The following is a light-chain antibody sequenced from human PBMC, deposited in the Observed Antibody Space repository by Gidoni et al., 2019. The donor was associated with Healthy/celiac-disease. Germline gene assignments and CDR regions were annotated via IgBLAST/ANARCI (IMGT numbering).Light chain of an antibody. V-gene: IGLV2-23*01. Sequence: QSALTQPASMSGSPGQSITIPCTGTSSDVGSYNLVSWYQQHPGKAPKLMIYEGSKRPSGVSNRFSGSKSGNTASLTISGLQAEDEADYYCCSYAGSSTLVVFGGGTKLTVL. CDR1: SSDVGSYNL. CDR3: CSYAGSSTLVV. J-gene: IGLJ2*01. CDR2: EGS.